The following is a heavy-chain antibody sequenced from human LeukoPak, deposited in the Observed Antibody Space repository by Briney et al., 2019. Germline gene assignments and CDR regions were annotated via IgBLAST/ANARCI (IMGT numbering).Heavy chain of an antibody. CDR3: ARRYVAVAGTNFDY. D-gene: IGHD6-19*01. CDR1: GGSISSYY. V-gene: IGHV4-34*01. CDR2: INHSGST. Sequence: SETLSLTCTVSGGSISSYYWSWIRQPPGKGLEWIGEINHSGSTNYNPSLKSRVTISVDTSKNQFSLKLSSVTAADTAVYYCARRYVAVAGTNFDYWGQGTLVTVSS. J-gene: IGHJ4*02.